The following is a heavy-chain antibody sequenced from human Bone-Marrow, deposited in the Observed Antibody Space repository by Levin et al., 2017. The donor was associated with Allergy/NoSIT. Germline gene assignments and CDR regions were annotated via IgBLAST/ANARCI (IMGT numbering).Heavy chain of an antibody. CDR3: ARQTSLGFCSGDSCYSNGLDAFDL. CDR1: GGSISRSGVY. V-gene: IGHV4-39*07. Sequence: SQTLSLTCTVSGGSISRSGVYWAWIRQSPGKGLEYIARISYSGNTYFNPSLRNRVRISLDTSKDQFSLRLNSVTASDTAVYFCARQTSLGFCSGDSCYSNGLDAFDLWGQGTLVLVSS. J-gene: IGHJ3*01. CDR2: ISYSGNT. D-gene: IGHD2-15*01.